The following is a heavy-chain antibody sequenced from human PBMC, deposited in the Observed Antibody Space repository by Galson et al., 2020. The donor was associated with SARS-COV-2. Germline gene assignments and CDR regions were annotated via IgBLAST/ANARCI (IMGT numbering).Heavy chain of an antibody. D-gene: IGHD3-10*01. CDR3: ARQVGGSGTFLYFFDW. CDR2: IYPADSDT. J-gene: IGHJ4*02. Sequence: HGESLKISCKGSGDTFNFYWIAWLRQKPGQGLEWMGIIYPADSDTRYSPSFEGQVTISVDKSTTTAHLHWNNLKASDTAMYYCARQVGGSGTFLYFFDWWGQGTPVTVSS. CDR1: GDTFNFYW. V-gene: IGHV5-51*01.